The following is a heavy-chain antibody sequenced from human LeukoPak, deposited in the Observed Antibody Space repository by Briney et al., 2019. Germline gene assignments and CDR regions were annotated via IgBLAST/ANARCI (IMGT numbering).Heavy chain of an antibody. CDR3: ARREINGYYLS. Sequence: PGGSLRLSCAASGFTVNNNYMIWVRQAPGKGLEWVSVIYDDETTYYADSVKGRFGISRDNSKNTLYLQMDTLRAEDTAVYYCARREINGYYLSWGQGTLVTVSS. J-gene: IGHJ5*02. CDR2: IYDDETT. V-gene: IGHV3-53*01. D-gene: IGHD3-22*01. CDR1: GFTVNNNY.